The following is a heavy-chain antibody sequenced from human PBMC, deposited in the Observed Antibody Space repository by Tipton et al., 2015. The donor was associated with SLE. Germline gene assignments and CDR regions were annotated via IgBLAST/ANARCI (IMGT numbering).Heavy chain of an antibody. D-gene: IGHD3-10*01. V-gene: IGHV3-30*18. CDR3: AKTSYFPYYHYGMDV. Sequence: VQLVQSGGGLIQPGGSLRLSCAASAFIVNSNYVSWVRQAPGRGLEWVAFISHDGGDKYYAESVKGRFTISRDNSRDTLYLHIDSLRVEDTAAYYCAKTSYFPYYHYGMDVWGQGTTVTVSS. CDR2: ISHDGGDK. CDR1: AFIVNSNY. J-gene: IGHJ6*02.